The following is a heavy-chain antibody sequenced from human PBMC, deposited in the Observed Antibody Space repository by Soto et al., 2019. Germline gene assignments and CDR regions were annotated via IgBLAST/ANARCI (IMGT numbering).Heavy chain of an antibody. V-gene: IGHV5-10-1*01. CDR1: GYSFASYW. D-gene: IGHD6-6*01. Sequence: GESLKISCKGPGYSFASYWISWVRQMPGKGLEWMGRIDPSDSYTNYSPSFQGHVTISADKSISTAYLQWSSLKASDTAMYYCARRKSSSALYYGMDVWGQGTTVTVSS. CDR3: ARRKSSSALYYGMDV. J-gene: IGHJ6*02. CDR2: IDPSDSYT.